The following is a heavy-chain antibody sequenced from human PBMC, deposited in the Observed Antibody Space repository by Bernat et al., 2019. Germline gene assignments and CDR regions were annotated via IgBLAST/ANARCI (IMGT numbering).Heavy chain of an antibody. J-gene: IGHJ6*02. CDR1: GFTFSNAW. CDR3: TTVSYGVGATRYYYYYGMAA. CDR2: IKSKTDGGTT. Sequence: EVQLVESGGGLVKPGGSLRLSCAASGFTFSNAWMNWVRQAPGNGLEWVGRIKSKTDGGTTHHAAPVKGRFTISRDDSKNTLWLQMTSLKAEDTAVYYCTTVSYGVGATRYYYYYGMAAWGQGTTLTVSS. D-gene: IGHD1-26*01. V-gene: IGHV3-15*07.